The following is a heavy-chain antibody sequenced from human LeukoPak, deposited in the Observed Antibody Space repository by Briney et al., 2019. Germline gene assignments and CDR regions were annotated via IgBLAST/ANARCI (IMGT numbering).Heavy chain of an antibody. V-gene: IGHV1-2*02. D-gene: IGHD3-9*01. Sequence: ASVKVSCKASGYTFTGYFIHWVRQAPGQGLDWMGWINPNSGGTNYAQKFQGRVTMTRDTSISTAYMELSRLRSDDTAVYYCARAYYDILTGYFGWGQGTLVTVSS. CDR3: ARAYYDILTGYFG. J-gene: IGHJ4*02. CDR1: GYTFTGYF. CDR2: INPNSGGT.